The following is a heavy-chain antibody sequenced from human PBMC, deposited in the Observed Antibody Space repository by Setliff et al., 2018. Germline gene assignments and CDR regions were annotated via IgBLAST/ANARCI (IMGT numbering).Heavy chain of an antibody. D-gene: IGHD2-8*02. CDR2: ISGSAQTT. V-gene: IGHV3-23*01. CDR1: GFTFSSYS. CDR3: VTDTPFSDSWTGEDY. J-gene: IGHJ4*02. Sequence: PGGSLRLSCAASGFTFSSYSMNWVRQAPGKGLEWVSMISGSAQTTYYADSVKGRFTISRDNSKNTVYLDVNSLKTEDTAVYYCVTDTPFSDSWTGEDYWGQGTLVTVSS.